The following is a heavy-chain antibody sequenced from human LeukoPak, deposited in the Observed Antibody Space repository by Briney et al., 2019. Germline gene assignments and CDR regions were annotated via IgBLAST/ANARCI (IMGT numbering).Heavy chain of an antibody. CDR1: GFTFDDYA. D-gene: IGHD3-3*01. V-gene: IGHV3-9*01. CDR2: ISWISGSI. J-gene: IGHJ1*01. CDR3: AKGGLEWLSNDEYFQH. Sequence: GGSLRLSCAASGFTFDDYAMHWVRQAPGKGLEWVSGISWISGSIGYADSVKGRFTISRDNAKNSLYLQMNSLRAEDTALYYCAKGGLEWLSNDEYFQHWGQGTLVTVSS.